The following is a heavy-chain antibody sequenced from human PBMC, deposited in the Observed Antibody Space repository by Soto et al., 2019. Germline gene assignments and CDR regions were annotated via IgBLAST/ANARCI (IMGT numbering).Heavy chain of an antibody. CDR2: IKNKGGGETK. Sequence: EVQLVESGGGLVKPGDSLRLSCVVSGLKFSDAWMNWVRQAPGKGLEWVGRIKNKGGGETKDYAAPVKGRFAISRDDSRDTLYLQMNSLKTEDTAVYYCAWDNSGRFRTDHWGQGTLVTVSS. CDR3: AWDNSGRFRTDH. J-gene: IGHJ4*02. V-gene: IGHV3-15*07. CDR1: GLKFSDAW. D-gene: IGHD1-26*01.